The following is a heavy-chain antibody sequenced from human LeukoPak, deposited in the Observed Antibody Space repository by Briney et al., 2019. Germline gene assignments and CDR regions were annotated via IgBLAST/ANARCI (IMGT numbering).Heavy chain of an antibody. CDR3: TRVGVGATPG. CDR1: GFTFSNYN. D-gene: IGHD1-26*01. V-gene: IGHV3-73*01. J-gene: IGHJ4*02. CDR2: IRSKANSYAT. Sequence: PGGSLRLSCTASGFTFSNYNMNWVRQASGKGLEWVGRIRSKANSYATVYAASVKGRFTISRDDSKNTAYLQMNSLKTEDTAVYYCTRVGVGATPGWGQGTLVTVSS.